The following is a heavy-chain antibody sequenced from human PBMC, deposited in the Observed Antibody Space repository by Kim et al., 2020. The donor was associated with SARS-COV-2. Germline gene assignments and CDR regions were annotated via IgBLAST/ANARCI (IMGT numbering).Heavy chain of an antibody. CDR2: ISAYNGNT. CDR3: ATHHNSKYSGSYYNY. CDR1: GYTFTSYG. V-gene: IGHV1-18*01. Sequence: ASVKVSCKASGYTFTSYGISWVRQAPGQGLEWMGWISAYNGNTNCAQKLQGRVTMTTDTSTSTAYMELRSLRSDDTAVYYCATHHNSKYSGSYYNYWGQGTLVTVSS. J-gene: IGHJ4*02. D-gene: IGHD1-26*01.